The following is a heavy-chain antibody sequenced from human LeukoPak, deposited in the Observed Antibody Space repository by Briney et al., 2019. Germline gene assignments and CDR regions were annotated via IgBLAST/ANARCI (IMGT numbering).Heavy chain of an antibody. CDR2: IYHSGST. Sequence: SETLSLTCAVSGGSISSGGYSCSWIRQPPGKGLEWIGYIYHSGSTYYNPSLKSRVTISVDRSKNQFSLRLSSVTAADTAVYYCARFTAATHDQYYFDYWGQGTLVTVSS. D-gene: IGHD2-15*01. J-gene: IGHJ4*02. V-gene: IGHV4-30-2*01. CDR1: GGSISSGGYS. CDR3: ARFTAATHDQYYFDY.